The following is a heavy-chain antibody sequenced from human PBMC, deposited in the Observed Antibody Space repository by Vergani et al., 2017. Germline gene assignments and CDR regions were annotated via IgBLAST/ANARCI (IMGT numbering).Heavy chain of an antibody. J-gene: IGHJ3*02. Sequence: QVQVVQSGAEVKKSGASVKVSCKTSGYTFSNYYMHWVRQAPGQGLEWMGIINPSGGHTNYAQKFQGRVTMTRDTSTSTVYMELSSLRSEDTAIYYCARRGDYYDSSGYPGGDAFDIWGQGTMVTVSS. V-gene: IGHV1-46*01. CDR3: ARRGDYYDSSGYPGGDAFDI. CDR2: INPSGGHT. D-gene: IGHD3-22*01. CDR1: GYTFSNYY.